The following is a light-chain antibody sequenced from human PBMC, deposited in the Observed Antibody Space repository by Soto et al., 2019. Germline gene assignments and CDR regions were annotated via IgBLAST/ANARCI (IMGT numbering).Light chain of an antibody. CDR1: SSNIGAGYD. Sequence: QSVLTQPPSVSGAPGQRVTISCTGSSSNIGAGYDVHWYQQLPGTAPKLLIYGSSNRPSGVPDRISGSKSGTSASLAITGLQAEDEADYYSQSSDSSLPLRVIGPGTKVTV. V-gene: IGLV1-40*01. CDR3: QSSDSSLPLRV. J-gene: IGLJ1*01. CDR2: GSS.